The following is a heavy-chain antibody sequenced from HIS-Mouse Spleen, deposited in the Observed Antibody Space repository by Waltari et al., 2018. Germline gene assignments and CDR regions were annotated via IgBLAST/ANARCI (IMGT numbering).Heavy chain of an antibody. V-gene: IGHV4-39*07. J-gene: IGHJ2*01. CDR3: AREIPYSSSWYDWYFDL. CDR1: VGSISSSSYY. Sequence: QLQLQESGPGLVKPSETLSLTCTVSVGSISSSSYYWGWIRQPPGKGLEWIGSIYYSGRTNYNPSLKSRVTISVDTSKNQFSLKLSSVTAADTAVYYCAREIPYSSSWYDWYFDLWGRGTLVTVSS. CDR2: IYYSGRT. D-gene: IGHD6-13*01.